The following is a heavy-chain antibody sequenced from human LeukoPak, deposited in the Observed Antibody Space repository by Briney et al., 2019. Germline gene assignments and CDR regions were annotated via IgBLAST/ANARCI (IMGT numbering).Heavy chain of an antibody. J-gene: IGHJ6*02. CDR3: AREGWQQLVHEGYYGMDV. CDR2: ISSSSSYI. V-gene: IGHV3-21*01. Sequence: GGSLRLSCAASGFTFSSYSMDWVRQAPGKGLEWVSSISSSSSYIYYADSVKGRFTISRDNAKNSLYLQMNSLRAEDTAVYYCAREGWQQLVHEGYYGMDVWGQGTTVTVSS. D-gene: IGHD6-13*01. CDR1: GFTFSSYS.